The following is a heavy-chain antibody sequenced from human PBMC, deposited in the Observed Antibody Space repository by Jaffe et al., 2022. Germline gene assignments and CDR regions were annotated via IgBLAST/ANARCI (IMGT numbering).Heavy chain of an antibody. CDR1: GFTFSSYG. CDR2: ISYDGSNK. V-gene: IGHV3-30*18. J-gene: IGHJ4*02. D-gene: IGHD4-4*01. Sequence: QVQLVESGGGVVQPGRSLRLSCAASGFTFSSYGMHWVRQAPGKGLEWVAVISYDGSNKYYADSVKGRFTISRDNSKNTLYLQMNSLRAEDTAVYYCAKSRDSNIPFDYWGQGTLVTVSS. CDR3: AKSRDSNIPFDY.